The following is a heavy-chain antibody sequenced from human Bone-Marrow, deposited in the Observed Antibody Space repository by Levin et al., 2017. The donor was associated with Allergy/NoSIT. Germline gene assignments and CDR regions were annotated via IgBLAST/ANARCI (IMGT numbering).Heavy chain of an antibody. CDR3: VRSGPDIEVVPAVRKYFYYGMDV. CDR2: INTVNGDT. D-gene: IGHD2-2*01. J-gene: IGHJ6*02. CDR1: GYSFTRHA. Sequence: GESLKISCQASGYSFTRHAIHWVRQAPGHRLDWMGWINTVNGDTKNSQKFQGRVTITKDTSASSSYMELNSLTSEDTAVYYCVRSGPDIEVVPAVRKYFYYGMDVWGQGTTVTVSS. V-gene: IGHV1-3*04.